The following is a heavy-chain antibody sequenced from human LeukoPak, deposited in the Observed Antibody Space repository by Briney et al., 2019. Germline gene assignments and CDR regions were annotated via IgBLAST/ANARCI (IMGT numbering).Heavy chain of an antibody. D-gene: IGHD4-17*01. CDR2: IYYSGST. J-gene: IGHJ6*02. CDR1: GGSVSSGSYY. Sequence: SETLSLTCTVSGGSVSSGSYYWSWIRQPPGKGLEWIGYIYYSGSTNYNPSLKSRVTISVDTSKNQFSLKLSSVTAADTAVYYCARAQYGDSPWYYYGMDVWGQGTTVTVSS. CDR3: ARAQYGDSPWYYYGMDV. V-gene: IGHV4-61*01.